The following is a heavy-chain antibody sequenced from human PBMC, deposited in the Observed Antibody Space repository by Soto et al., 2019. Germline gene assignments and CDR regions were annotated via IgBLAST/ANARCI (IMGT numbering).Heavy chain of an antibody. J-gene: IGHJ5*02. CDR3: AKHLWFGESVFDP. CDR2: IRGSAGNA. Sequence: EVQLLESGGGLVQPGGSLRLSCAGTGFTFSSYGMSWVRQAPGKGLEWVSTIRGSAGNANYADSVKGRFTISRDDSTKTVHLQMTSLRPDDTAVYYCAKHLWFGESVFDPWGQGTLVVVSS. D-gene: IGHD3-10*01. V-gene: IGHV3-23*01. CDR1: GFTFSSYG.